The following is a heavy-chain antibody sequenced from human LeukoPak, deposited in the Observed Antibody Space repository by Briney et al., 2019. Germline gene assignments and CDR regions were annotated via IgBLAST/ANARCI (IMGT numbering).Heavy chain of an antibody. CDR3: ARQSPLLWFGEKYYFDY. CDR2: IYYSGST. V-gene: IGHV4-39*01. D-gene: IGHD3-10*01. CDR1: GGSISSSTYY. J-gene: IGHJ4*02. Sequence: PSDTLSLTRTVSGGSISSSTYYWGWIRQPPGKGLEWIVSIYYSGSTYYNPSLKSRVTISVDTSKNQFSLKLSSVTAADTAVYYCARQSPLLWFGEKYYFDYWGQGALVTVSS.